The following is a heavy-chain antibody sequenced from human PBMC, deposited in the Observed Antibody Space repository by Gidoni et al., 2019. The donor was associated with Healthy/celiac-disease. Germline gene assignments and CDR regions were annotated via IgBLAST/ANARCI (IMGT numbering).Heavy chain of an antibody. CDR3: ANGYCSGGSCSRGLDY. Sequence: EVQLLESGGGLVQPGGSLRLSCAASGFTFSSYAMSWVRRAPGKGLEWVSAISGSGGSTYYADSVKGRFTISRDNSKNTLYLQMNSLRAEDTAVYYCANGYCSGGSCSRGLDYWGQGTLVTVSS. D-gene: IGHD2-15*01. CDR1: GFTFSSYA. CDR2: ISGSGGST. V-gene: IGHV3-23*01. J-gene: IGHJ4*02.